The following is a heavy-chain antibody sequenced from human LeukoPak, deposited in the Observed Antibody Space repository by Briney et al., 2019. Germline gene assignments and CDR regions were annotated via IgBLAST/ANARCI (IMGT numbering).Heavy chain of an antibody. V-gene: IGHV1-8*03. D-gene: IGHD2-2*01. Sequence: ASVKVSCKASGYTFTSYDINWVRQATGQGLEWMGWMNPNSGNTGYAQKFQGRVTITADESTSTAYMELSSLRSEDTAVYYCASLRDCSSTSCYLYYFDYWGQGTLVTVSS. CDR1: GYTFTSYD. CDR3: ASLRDCSSTSCYLYYFDY. CDR2: MNPNSGNT. J-gene: IGHJ4*02.